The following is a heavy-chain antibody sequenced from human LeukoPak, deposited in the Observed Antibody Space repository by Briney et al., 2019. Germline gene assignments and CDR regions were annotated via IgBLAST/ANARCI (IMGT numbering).Heavy chain of an antibody. J-gene: IGHJ4*02. D-gene: IGHD2-15*01. CDR1: GGSISSSNW. CDR3: AREREGYCGGGSCYAFDY. CDR2: IYHSGST. Sequence: SGTLSLTCAVSGGSISSSNWWSWVRQPPGKGLEWIGEIYHSGSTNYNPSLKSRVTISVDKSKNQFSLKLSSVTAADTAVYYCAREREGYCGGGSCYAFDYWGQGTLVTVSS. V-gene: IGHV4-4*02.